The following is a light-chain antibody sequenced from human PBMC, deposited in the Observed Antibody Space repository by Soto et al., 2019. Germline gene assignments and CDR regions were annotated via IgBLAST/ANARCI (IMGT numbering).Light chain of an antibody. Sequence: DIQMTQSPSSLSASVGDRITITCRASQDITSYLNWYQQKPGKAPRLLIYAASSLQSGVTSRFSGSGSGTDFTFTISSLQPEDIATYYCQQYYSYPITFGRGTRLEIK. CDR3: QQYYSYPIT. J-gene: IGKJ5*01. CDR1: QDITSY. CDR2: AAS. V-gene: IGKV1-39*01.